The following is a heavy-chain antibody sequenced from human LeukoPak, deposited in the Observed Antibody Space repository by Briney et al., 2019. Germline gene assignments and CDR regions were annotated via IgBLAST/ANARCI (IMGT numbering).Heavy chain of an antibody. CDR2: ISGSGGST. CDR3: AKKGIAAADSFDY. J-gene: IGHJ4*02. V-gene: IGHV3-23*01. CDR1: GFTFSSYV. D-gene: IGHD6-13*01. Sequence: GGSLRLSCAASGFTFSSYVMSWVRQAPGKGQEWVSGISGSGGSTYYADSVKGRFTISRDNSKNTLYLQMNSLRAEDTAIYYCAKKGIAAADSFDYWGQGTLVNVSS.